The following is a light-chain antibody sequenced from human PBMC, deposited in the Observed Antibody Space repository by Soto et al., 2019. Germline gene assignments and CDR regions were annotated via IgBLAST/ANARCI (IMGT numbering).Light chain of an antibody. CDR2: DTS. CDR3: QQRASWLRT. J-gene: IGKJ1*01. Sequence: EIVVTQSPATLSVSPGERVTLSCRASQSVSSSLAWYQQRPGQAPRLLIYDTSTRAAGIAARFSGSGSGTEFTLTISSLEPEDFAVYYCQQRASWLRTFGQGTKVDIK. CDR1: QSVSSS. V-gene: IGKV3-11*01.